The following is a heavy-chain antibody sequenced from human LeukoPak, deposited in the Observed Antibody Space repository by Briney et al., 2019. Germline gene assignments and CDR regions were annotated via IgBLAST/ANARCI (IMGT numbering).Heavy chain of an antibody. D-gene: IGHD3-3*01. V-gene: IGHV4-59*12. CDR2: IYYSGST. J-gene: IGHJ5*02. CDR3: AREYDVGWFDP. CDR1: GGSISSYY. Sequence: PSETLSLTCTVSGGSISSYYWSWIRQPPGKGLEWIGYIYYSGSTNYNPSLKSRVTISVDTSKNQFSLKLSSVTAADTAVYYCAREYDVGWFDPWGQGNLVTVSS.